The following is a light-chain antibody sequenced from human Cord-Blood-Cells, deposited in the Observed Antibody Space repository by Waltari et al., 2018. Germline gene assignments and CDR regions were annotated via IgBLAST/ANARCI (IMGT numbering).Light chain of an antibody. CDR1: QSVSSSY. J-gene: IGKJ1*01. CDR2: GAS. Sequence: EIVLTQSPGTLSLSPGERATLSCRASQSVSSSYLAWYQQKPGQAPRLLIYGASSRATGSPDRVRGSGSGTDFTLTISRLEPEDLAVYYCQQYGSSLWTFGQGTKVEIK. CDR3: QQYGSSLWT. V-gene: IGKV3-20*01.